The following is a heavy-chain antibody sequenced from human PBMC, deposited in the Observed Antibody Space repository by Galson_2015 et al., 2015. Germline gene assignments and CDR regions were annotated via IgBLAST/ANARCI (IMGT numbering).Heavy chain of an antibody. CDR2: IKQDGSER. D-gene: IGHD3-10*01. CDR3: ARDPPATMVRGHYYYYGMDV. Sequence: SLRLSCAASGFSFSGYWMNWVRQAPGKGLEWLANIKQDGSERYYVDSVKGRFTISRDNARNSVYLQMNSLRAEDTAVYYCARDPPATMVRGHYYYYGMDVWGQGTTVTVSS. J-gene: IGHJ6*02. CDR1: GFSFSGYW. V-gene: IGHV3-7*03.